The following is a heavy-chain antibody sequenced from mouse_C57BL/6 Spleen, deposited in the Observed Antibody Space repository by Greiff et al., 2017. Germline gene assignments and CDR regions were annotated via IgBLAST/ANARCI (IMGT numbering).Heavy chain of an antibody. D-gene: IGHD1-1*01. J-gene: IGHJ1*03. CDR1: GYAITNSL. Sequence: VQLQQSGAELVRPGTSVKVSCKASGYAITNSLIEWVKQRPGQGLEWIGVINPGSGGTNYNEKFKGKANMTADKSSSTAYMQLSSLTSENSSVYFCARYGDVLWYFDVWGTGATVTVSS. CDR3: ARYGDVLWYFDV. CDR2: INPGSGGT. V-gene: IGHV1-54*01.